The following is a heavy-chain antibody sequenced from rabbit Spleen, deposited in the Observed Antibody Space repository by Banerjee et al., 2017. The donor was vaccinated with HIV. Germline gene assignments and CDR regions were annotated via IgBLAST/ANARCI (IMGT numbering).Heavy chain of an antibody. V-gene: IGHV1S45*01. CDR3: ARDKELAIWGYEFDL. CDR2: IYNGDGDT. Sequence: QEQLVESGGGLVQPEGSLTLTCTASGFSFSVSSYMCWVRQALGKGPEWIACIYNGDGDTYYATWAKGRFTISKTSSTTVTLQMTSLTAADTATYFCARDKELAIWGYEFDLWGPGTLVTVS. D-gene: IGHD3-1*01. J-gene: IGHJ4*01. CDR1: GFSFSVSSY.